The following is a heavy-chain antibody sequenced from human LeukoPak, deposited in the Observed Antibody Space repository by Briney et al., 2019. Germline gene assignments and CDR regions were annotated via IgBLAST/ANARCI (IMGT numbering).Heavy chain of an antibody. J-gene: IGHJ3*02. CDR1: GFTLELYW. Sequence: GGSLRLSCAASGFTLELYWMSWVRQAPGKGLEWVANIRKDGSEKNYVDSVEGRFTISRDNAKNSLYLQMNSLRADDTALYYCARHWEGVESDAFDIWSQGTMVTVSS. CDR2: IRKDGSEK. D-gene: IGHD1-26*01. CDR3: ARHWEGVESDAFDI. V-gene: IGHV3-7*04.